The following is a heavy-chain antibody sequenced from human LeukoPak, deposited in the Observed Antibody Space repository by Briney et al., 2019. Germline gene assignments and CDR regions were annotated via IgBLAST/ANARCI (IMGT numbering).Heavy chain of an antibody. CDR1: GYTFTSYD. D-gene: IGHD3-9*01. CDR3: ARDPFHLLRYFDWLGGDYFDY. J-gene: IGHJ4*02. CDR2: MNPNSGNT. Sequence: ASVKVSCKASGYTFTSYDINWVRQATGQGLEWMGWMNPNSGNTGYAQKLQGRVTMTTDTPTSTAYMELRSLRSDDTAVYYCARDPFHLLRYFDWLGGDYFDYWGQGTLVTVSS. V-gene: IGHV1-8*02.